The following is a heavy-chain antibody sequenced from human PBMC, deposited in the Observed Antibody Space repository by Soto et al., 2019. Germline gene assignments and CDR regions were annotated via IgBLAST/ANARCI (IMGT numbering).Heavy chain of an antibody. D-gene: IGHD1-26*01. CDR3: AREAGYSGSYYYYMDV. V-gene: IGHV1-69*13. Sequence: ASVKVSCKASGGTFSSYAISWVRQAPGQGLEWMGGIIPIFGTANYAQKFQGRVTITADESTSTAYMELSSLRSEDTAVYYCAREAGYSGSYYYYMDVWGKGTTVTVSS. CDR1: GGTFSSYA. CDR2: IIPIFGTA. J-gene: IGHJ6*03.